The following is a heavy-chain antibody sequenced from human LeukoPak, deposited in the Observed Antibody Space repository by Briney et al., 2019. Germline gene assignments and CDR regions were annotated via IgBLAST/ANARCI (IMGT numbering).Heavy chain of an antibody. CDR2: ISSSGGTT. Sequence: GGALRLSCGASGLTFSSYAMSWVRHAPGKGLEWVSGISSSGGTTYYADSVKGRYTISRDNSKNTLYLQMNSLRAEDTAVYYCAKEGYNWSQIDYWGQGTLVTVSS. J-gene: IGHJ4*02. CDR1: GLTFSSYA. CDR3: AKEGYNWSQIDY. D-gene: IGHD1-20*01. V-gene: IGHV3-23*01.